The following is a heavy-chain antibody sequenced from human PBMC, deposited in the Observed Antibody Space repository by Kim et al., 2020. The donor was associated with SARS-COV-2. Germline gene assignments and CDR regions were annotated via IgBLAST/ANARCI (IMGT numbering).Heavy chain of an antibody. Sequence: YYADSVKGRFTISRDNSKNSLYLQMNSLRTEDTALYYCAKDIRITYTFDIWGQGTMVTVSS. D-gene: IGHD3-10*01. J-gene: IGHJ3*02. V-gene: IGHV3-43*01. CDR3: AKDIRITYTFDI.